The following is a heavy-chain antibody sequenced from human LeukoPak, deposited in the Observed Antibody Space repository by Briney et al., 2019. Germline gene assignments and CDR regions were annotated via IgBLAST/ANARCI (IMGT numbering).Heavy chain of an antibody. CDR2: IKQDGSEK. CDR3: ARGQYPDYYYYMDV. J-gene: IGHJ6*03. D-gene: IGHD4-11*01. CDR1: GFTFSSYW. V-gene: IGHV3-7*01. Sequence: PGGSLRLSCAASGFTFSSYWMSWVRQAPGKGLEWVANIKQDGSEKYYVDSVKGRFTISRDNVKNSLYLQMNSLRAEDTAVYFCARGQYPDYYYYMDVWGKGTTVTVSS.